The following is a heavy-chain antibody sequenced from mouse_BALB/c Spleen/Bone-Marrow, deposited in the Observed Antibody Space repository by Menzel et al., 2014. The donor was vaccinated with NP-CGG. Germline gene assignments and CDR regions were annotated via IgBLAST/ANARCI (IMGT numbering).Heavy chain of an antibody. CDR2: IYPGDGDT. J-gene: IGHJ2*01. V-gene: IGHV1-80*01. Sequence: QVQLQQSGAELVRPGSSVKISCKASGYAFCVYWMNWVKQRPGQGLEWIGQIYPGDGDTNYNGKFKGRATLTADKSSNPTYMQIRSLTSEGSAVYFRARSGISVDYWGQGSTLTVSS. CDR1: GYAFCVYW. CDR3: ARSGISVDY.